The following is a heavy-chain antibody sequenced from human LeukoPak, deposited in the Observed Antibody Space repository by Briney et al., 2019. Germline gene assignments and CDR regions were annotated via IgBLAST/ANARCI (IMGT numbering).Heavy chain of an antibody. Sequence: SETLSPTCAVSGGSLSDFHWSWIRQSPGKGLEWMGEITHNGSTSYNPSLKSRVTISVDTSKNQFSLRLTSVTAADTALYYCARRGRSIIIVPGALAYYHYMDVWGKGTTVTVSS. J-gene: IGHJ6*03. D-gene: IGHD2-2*01. CDR3: ARRGRSIIIVPGALAYYHYMDV. V-gene: IGHV4-34*01. CDR1: GGSLSDFH. CDR2: ITHNGST.